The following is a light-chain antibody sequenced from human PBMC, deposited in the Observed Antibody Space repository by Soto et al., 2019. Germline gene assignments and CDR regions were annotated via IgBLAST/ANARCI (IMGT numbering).Light chain of an antibody. J-gene: IGKJ2*01. V-gene: IGKV1-5*03. CDR2: KAS. Sequence: DIQMTQSPSTLSASVGDRVTFTCRASQSIDTWLAWYQQKPGKAPNLLVYKASTLESGVPSRFSGSGFGTEFTLTISSLQPDDFATYYCRQYNSFPYTFGQGTRLEIK. CDR3: RQYNSFPYT. CDR1: QSIDTW.